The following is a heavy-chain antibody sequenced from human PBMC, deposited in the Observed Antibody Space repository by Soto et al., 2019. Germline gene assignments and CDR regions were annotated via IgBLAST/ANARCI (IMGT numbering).Heavy chain of an antibody. J-gene: IGHJ4*02. Sequence: QVQLVQSGAEVKKPGASVKVSCKASGYTFTSYGISWVRQAPGQGLEWMGWISAYNGNTNSAQKLQGRVTMTTDTSTSTAYMELRSLRSDDTAVYYCARAREAIRDFWSGYFPSPHFDYWGQGTLVTVSS. CDR1: GYTFTSYG. V-gene: IGHV1-18*01. D-gene: IGHD3-3*01. CDR3: ARAREAIRDFWSGYFPSPHFDY. CDR2: ISAYNGNT.